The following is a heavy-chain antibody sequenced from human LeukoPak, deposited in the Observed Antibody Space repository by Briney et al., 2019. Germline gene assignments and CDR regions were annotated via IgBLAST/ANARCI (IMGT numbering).Heavy chain of an antibody. V-gene: IGHV3-11*06. D-gene: IGHD3-10*01. CDR1: GFTFSDYY. Sequence: PGGSLRLSCAASGFTFSDYYMSWIRQAPGKGLEWVSYISSSSSGYTEYADSVKGRFTISRDNAKNSLYLQMNSLRAEDMAVYYCVIGGTYGSGSWGQGTLVTVSS. J-gene: IGHJ4*02. CDR3: VIGGTYGSGS. CDR2: ISSSSSGYT.